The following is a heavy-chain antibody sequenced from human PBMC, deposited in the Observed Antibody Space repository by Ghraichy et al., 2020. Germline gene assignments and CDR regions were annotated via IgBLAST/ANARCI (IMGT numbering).Heavy chain of an antibody. J-gene: IGHJ4*02. CDR3: AKKSPAYCGADCYLDF. CDR2: ISNGGSTS. V-gene: IGHV3-23*01. Sequence: LTCAASGFTFSNSAMTWVRQAPGKGLEWVSSISNGGSTSDYADSVKGRFTISRDNAKNTLYLQMNSVRAEDTALYYCAKKSPAYCGADCYLDFWGQGTLVTVSA. CDR1: GFTFSNSA. D-gene: IGHD2-21*02.